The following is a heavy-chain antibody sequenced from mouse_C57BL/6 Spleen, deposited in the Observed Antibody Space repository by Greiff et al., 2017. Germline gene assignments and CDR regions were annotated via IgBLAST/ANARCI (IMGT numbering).Heavy chain of an antibody. Sequence: QVQLQQSGAELVRPGASVTLSCKASGYTFTDYDMHWVKQTPVHGLEWIGAIDPETGGTAYNQKFKGKAILTADKSSSTAYMELRSLTSEDSAVYYCTRPSSTHYAMDYWGQGTSVTVSS. CDR3: TRPSSTHYAMDY. D-gene: IGHD1-1*01. CDR2: IDPETGGT. CDR1: GYTFTDYD. V-gene: IGHV1-15*01. J-gene: IGHJ4*01.